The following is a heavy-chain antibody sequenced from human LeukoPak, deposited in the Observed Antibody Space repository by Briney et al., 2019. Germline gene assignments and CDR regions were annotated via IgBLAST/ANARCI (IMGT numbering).Heavy chain of an antibody. J-gene: IGHJ4*02. CDR3: AKQLVTGTTFVFDY. Sequence: GGSLRLSCAVSGFTFSSNAMSWVRQAPGKGLEWVSAISESGGSTYYADSVKGRFTISRDNSKNTLYLQMNSLRAEDTAVYYCAKQLVTGTTFVFDYWGQGTLVTVSS. V-gene: IGHV3-23*01. D-gene: IGHD1-20*01. CDR1: GFTFSSNA. CDR2: ISESGGST.